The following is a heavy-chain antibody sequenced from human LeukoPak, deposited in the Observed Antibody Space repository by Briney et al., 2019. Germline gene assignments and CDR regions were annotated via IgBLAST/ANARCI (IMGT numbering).Heavy chain of an antibody. V-gene: IGHV3-66*01. CDR3: ARVAYYRVTADQITDAFDV. D-gene: IGHD2-21*02. Sequence: GGSLRLSCAASGFTVSSYYMNWVRQAPGKGLQWVSILYSDGATYYADSVKGRFTISRDNWSTLYLQMNSLRAEDTAVYFCARVAYYRVTADQITDAFDVWGHGTVVTVSS. CDR1: GFTVSSYY. J-gene: IGHJ3*01. CDR2: LYSDGAT.